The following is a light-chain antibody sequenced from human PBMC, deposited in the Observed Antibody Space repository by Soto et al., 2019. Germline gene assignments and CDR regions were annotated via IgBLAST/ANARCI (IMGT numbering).Light chain of an antibody. CDR1: SSDIGGYNY. Sequence: QSALTQPRSVSGSPGQSVTFSCAGTSSDIGGYNYVSWYQQHPGKAPKLMIYDVSERPSGVPDRFSGSKSSNTASLTISGLQAEDEADYYCCSYAGSYTLVFGGGTKVTVL. CDR3: CSYAGSYTLV. CDR2: DVS. V-gene: IGLV2-11*01. J-gene: IGLJ2*01.